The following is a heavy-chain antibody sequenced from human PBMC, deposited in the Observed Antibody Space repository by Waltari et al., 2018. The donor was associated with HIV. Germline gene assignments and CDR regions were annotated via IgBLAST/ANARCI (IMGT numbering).Heavy chain of an antibody. J-gene: IGHJ4*02. CDR2: INPNSDGT. V-gene: IGHV1-2*02. CDR1: GYTFTGYY. D-gene: IGHD3-9*01. Sequence: QVQLVQSGAEVKKPGASVKVSCKASGYTFTGYYMHWVRQVPGPGHEWMGWINPNSDGTKYAQKLQGRVTMTRDTSISTAYMELSRLRSDDTAVYYCARQGYDILTGYYQYYFDYWGQGTLVTVSS. CDR3: ARQGYDILTGYYQYYFDY.